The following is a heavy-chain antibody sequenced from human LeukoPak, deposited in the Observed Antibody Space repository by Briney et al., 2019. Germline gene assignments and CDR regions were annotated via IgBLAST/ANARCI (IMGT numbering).Heavy chain of an antibody. CDR3: VRVVSRSSSSYFDN. J-gene: IGHJ4*02. V-gene: IGHV4-4*07. D-gene: IGHD6-6*01. Sequence: SETLSLTCTVSGDSIRSSYWSWIRQPAGKGLEWIGRIYTSESTNYNPSLKSRVTMSVDTSKNQFSLKLSSVTAADTAVYFCVRVVSRSSSSYFDNWGQGTLVTVSA. CDR2: IYTSEST. CDR1: GDSIRSSY.